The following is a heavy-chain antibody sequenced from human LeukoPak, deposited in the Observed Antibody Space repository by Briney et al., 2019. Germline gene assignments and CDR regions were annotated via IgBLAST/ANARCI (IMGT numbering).Heavy chain of an antibody. CDR1: GGSISSYY. CDR3: ARTRYTVTKVIERFDI. J-gene: IGHJ3*02. Sequence: SETLSLTCTVSGGSISSYYWSWIRQPAGKGLESIGHISTSGSTNYNPSLKSRVTISVDTSKNQFSLKLSSVTAADTAVYYCARTRYTVTKVIERFDIWGQGTMVTVSS. D-gene: IGHD4-17*01. V-gene: IGHV4-4*07. CDR2: ISTSGST.